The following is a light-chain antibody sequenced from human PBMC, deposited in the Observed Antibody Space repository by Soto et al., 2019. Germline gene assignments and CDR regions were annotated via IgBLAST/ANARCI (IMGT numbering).Light chain of an antibody. CDR1: PTVDTY. J-gene: IGKJ4*01. CDR3: QHRRAWPVT. CDR2: DVS. V-gene: IGKV3-11*01. Sequence: EIVLTQSPATLSLSPGERATLSCRASPTVDTYLAWYQQKPGQSPILLIYDVSDRATGIPARFSGSGSGTDFTLTISSLEPEDVAVYYCQHRRAWPVTFGGGTRVEIK.